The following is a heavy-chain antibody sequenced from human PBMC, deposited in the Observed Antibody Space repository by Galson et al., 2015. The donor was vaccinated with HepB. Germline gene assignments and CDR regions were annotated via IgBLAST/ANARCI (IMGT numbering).Heavy chain of an antibody. J-gene: IGHJ4*02. D-gene: IGHD5-18*01. CDR1: GFTFSNAW. Sequence: SLRLSCAASGFTFSNAWMNWVRQAPGKGLEWVGRIKRKTDGGTTDYAAPVEGRFTISRDDSKNTLYLQMNSLKTEDTAVYYCTTDMDTAMIYPGGFDYWGQGTLVTVSS. CDR2: IKRKTDGGTT. V-gene: IGHV3-15*07. CDR3: TTDMDTAMIYPGGFDY.